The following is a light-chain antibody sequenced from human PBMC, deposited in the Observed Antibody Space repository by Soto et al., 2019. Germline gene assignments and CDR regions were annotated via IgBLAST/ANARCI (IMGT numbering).Light chain of an antibody. V-gene: IGKV3-20*01. CDR2: GAS. Sequence: EKVMTQSSGPLSFSPGERTTLFLMASQSVSSSYLAWYQQKPGQAPRLLIYGASSRATGIPDRFSGSGSGTDFTLTISRLEPEDFAVYYCQQYGSSSWTFGQGTKVDIK. CDR1: QSVSSSY. J-gene: IGKJ1*01. CDR3: QQYGSSSWT.